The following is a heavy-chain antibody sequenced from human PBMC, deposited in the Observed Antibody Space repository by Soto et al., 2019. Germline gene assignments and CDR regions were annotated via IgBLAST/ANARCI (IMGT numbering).Heavy chain of an antibody. CDR3: AKSCIAARRYYYGMDV. D-gene: IGHD6-6*01. Sequence: QVQLVESGGGVVQPGRSLRLSCAASGFTFSSYGMHWVRQAPGKGLEWVAVISYDGSNKYYADSVKGRFTISRDNSKNTLDLQMNSLRAEDTAGYYCAKSCIAARRYYYGMDVWGQGTTVTVSS. CDR2: ISYDGSNK. CDR1: GFTFSSYG. J-gene: IGHJ6*02. V-gene: IGHV3-30*18.